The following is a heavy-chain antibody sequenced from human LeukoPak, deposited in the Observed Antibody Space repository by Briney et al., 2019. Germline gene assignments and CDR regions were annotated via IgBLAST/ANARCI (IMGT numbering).Heavy chain of an antibody. D-gene: IGHD2-2*01. V-gene: IGHV4-4*07. Sequence: SETLSLTCTVSGGSISSYYWSWIRQPAGKGLEWIGRIYTSGSTNYNPSLKSRVTMSVDTSKNQFSLKLSSVTAADTAVYYCARGNRSVVVPAAITTYYYYYYMDVWGKGTTVTVSS. CDR3: ARGNRSVVVPAAITTYYYYYYMDV. CDR1: GGSISSYY. J-gene: IGHJ6*03. CDR2: IYTSGST.